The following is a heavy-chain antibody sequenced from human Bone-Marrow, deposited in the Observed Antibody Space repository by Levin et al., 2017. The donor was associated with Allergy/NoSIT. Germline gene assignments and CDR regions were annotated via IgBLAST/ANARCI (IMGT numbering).Heavy chain of an antibody. D-gene: IGHD4-23*01. V-gene: IGHV5-51*01. J-gene: IGHJ4*02. CDR3: ARHLPISFGGNSDFDF. Sequence: GESLKISCKASGYNFDTFWIAWVRQMPGKGLEWMGIIYGGDSDTRYSPSFQGQVTISVDKSMATAYLQWTTLKASDTAIYFCARHLPISFGGNSDFDFWGLGTQVTVSS. CDR2: IYGGDSDT. CDR1: GYNFDTFW.